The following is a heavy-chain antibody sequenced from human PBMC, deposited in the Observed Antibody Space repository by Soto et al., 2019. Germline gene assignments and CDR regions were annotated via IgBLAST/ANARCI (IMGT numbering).Heavy chain of an antibody. J-gene: IGHJ6*02. Sequence: QVQLVQSGAEVKKPGSSVKVSCKASGGTFSSYAISWVRQAPGQGLEWMGGIIPIFGTANYAQKFQGRVTSTADESTSTAYMELRSLRSEDTAVYYCARTPRGGYSYGYYYYYGMDVWGQGTTVTVSS. V-gene: IGHV1-69*01. CDR3: ARTPRGGYSYGYYYYYGMDV. D-gene: IGHD5-18*01. CDR2: IIPIFGTA. CDR1: GGTFSSYA.